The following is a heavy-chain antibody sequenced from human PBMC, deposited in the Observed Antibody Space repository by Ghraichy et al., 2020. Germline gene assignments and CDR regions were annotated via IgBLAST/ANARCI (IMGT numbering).Heavy chain of an antibody. Sequence: SGPTLVTPTQTLTLTCNFSGFSLTTTGAGVGWIRQPPGRPLEWLALIYWDGDKRYSPSLKSRLSITEDTSENRVVLTVTNVDPVDTGTYFCAHRRARYFDWSLSGHDAFDVWGQGTTVTVSS. V-gene: IGHV2-5*02. D-gene: IGHD3-9*01. CDR2: IYWDGDK. J-gene: IGHJ3*01. CDR1: GFSLTTTGAG. CDR3: AHRRARYFDWSLSGHDAFDV.